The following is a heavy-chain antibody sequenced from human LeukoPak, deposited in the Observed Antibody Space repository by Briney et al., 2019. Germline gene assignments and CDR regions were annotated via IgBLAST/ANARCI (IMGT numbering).Heavy chain of an antibody. Sequence: GGSLRLSCAASGFTFSDYYMSWIRQAPGKGLEWVSYISGSSTYTSYADSVKGRFTISRDNAKNSLYLQMNSLRAEDTAVYYCMSNPRTVTTSYWGQGTLVTVSS. CDR2: ISGSSTYT. V-gene: IGHV3-11*06. CDR3: MSNPRTVTTSY. CDR1: GFTFSDYY. J-gene: IGHJ4*02. D-gene: IGHD1-7*01.